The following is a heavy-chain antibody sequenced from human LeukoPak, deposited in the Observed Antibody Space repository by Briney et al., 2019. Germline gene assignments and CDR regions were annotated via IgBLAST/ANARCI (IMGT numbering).Heavy chain of an antibody. V-gene: IGHV3-74*01. J-gene: IGHJ4*02. Sequence: GGSLRLSCAVSGFTFSNFWMHWVRQAPGKGLVWVSRINSDGSTTSYADSVKGRFTISRDNAKNTLYLQMNSLRAEDTAVYYCARGRAGYYFDYWGQGTLVTVSS. D-gene: IGHD6-19*01. CDR3: ARGRAGYYFDY. CDR2: INSDGSTT. CDR1: GFTFSNFW.